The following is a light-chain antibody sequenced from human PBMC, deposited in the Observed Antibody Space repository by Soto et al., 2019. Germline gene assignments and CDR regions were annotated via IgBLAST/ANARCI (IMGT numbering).Light chain of an antibody. Sequence: ELVMTQSPATLSVSPGERATLSCRASQSVSSNLSWYQQKPGQAPRLLIYGASTRATGIPARFSGSGSGTEFTLTISSLQSEDFAVYYCQQYNYWPPWTFGQGTKVDIK. V-gene: IGKV3-15*01. J-gene: IGKJ1*01. CDR2: GAS. CDR1: QSVSSN. CDR3: QQYNYWPPWT.